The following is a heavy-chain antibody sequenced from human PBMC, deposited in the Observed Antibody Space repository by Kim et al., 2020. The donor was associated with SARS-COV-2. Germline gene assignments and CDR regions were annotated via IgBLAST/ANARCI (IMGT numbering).Heavy chain of an antibody. Sequence: GGSLRLSCAASGFTFSNAWMTWVRQAPGKGLEWVGRVKSKADGGATDYAAPVKGRFTISRDDSKTTLYLQMNGLKIEDTAVYYCTTGTDIGGLRGYWGQGTLVTVSS. CDR3: TTGTDIGGLRGY. CDR1: GFTFSNAW. D-gene: IGHD2-15*01. V-gene: IGHV3-15*01. CDR2: VKSKADGGAT. J-gene: IGHJ4*02.